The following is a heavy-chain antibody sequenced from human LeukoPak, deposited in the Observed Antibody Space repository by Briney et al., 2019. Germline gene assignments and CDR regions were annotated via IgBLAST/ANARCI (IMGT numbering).Heavy chain of an antibody. D-gene: IGHD2-15*01. CDR1: GFISNNYA. Sequence: GGSLRLSCEGSGFISNNYAMSWVRQAPGKRPEWVSGISASGSRTHYADSVKGRFIISRDSSKNMVFLQMNRLRVEDTALYFCAKDPNGDYIGGFDMWGQGTMVTVSS. J-gene: IGHJ3*02. V-gene: IGHV3-23*01. CDR3: AKDPNGDYIGGFDM. CDR2: ISASGSRT.